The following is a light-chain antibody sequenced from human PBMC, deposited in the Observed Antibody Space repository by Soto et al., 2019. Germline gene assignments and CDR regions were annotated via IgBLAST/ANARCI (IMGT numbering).Light chain of an antibody. V-gene: IGLV1-51*01. Sequence: QSVLMQPPSVSAAPGQKVTISCSGSSSNIGNNYVSWYQQLPGTAPKLLIYDNANRPSGIPDRFSGSKSGTSATLGITGLQTGDEADYYCGTWDSTLSAVVFGGGTKLTVL. J-gene: IGLJ2*01. CDR2: DNA. CDR3: GTWDSTLSAVV. CDR1: SSNIGNNY.